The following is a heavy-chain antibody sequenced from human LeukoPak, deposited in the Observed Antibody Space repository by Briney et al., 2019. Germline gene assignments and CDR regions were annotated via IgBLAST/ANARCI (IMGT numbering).Heavy chain of an antibody. V-gene: IGHV4-59*12. CDR3: ARDWGVVGAADAFDI. D-gene: IGHD1-26*01. CDR1: GGSISSYY. J-gene: IGHJ3*02. CDR2: IYYSGST. Sequence: SETLSLTCAVSGGSISSYYWSWIRQPPGKGLEWIGYIYYSGSTNYNPSLKSRVTISVERSKNQFSLKLSSVTAADTAVYYCARDWGVVGAADAFDIWGQGTLVTVSS.